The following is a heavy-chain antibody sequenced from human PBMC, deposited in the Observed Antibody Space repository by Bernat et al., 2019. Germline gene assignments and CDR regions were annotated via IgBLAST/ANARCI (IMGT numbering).Heavy chain of an antibody. Sequence: QVQLVESGGGVLQPGRSLRLSCAASGFTFSSYGMHWVRQAPGKGLEWVAVISYDGSNKYYADSVKGRFTISRDNSKNTLYLQMNSLRAEDTAVYYCAKDLERWLRTFNFFDPWGQGTLVTVAS. J-gene: IGHJ5*02. D-gene: IGHD5-12*01. CDR3: AKDLERWLRTFNFFDP. V-gene: IGHV3-30*18. CDR1: GFTFSSYG. CDR2: ISYDGSNK.